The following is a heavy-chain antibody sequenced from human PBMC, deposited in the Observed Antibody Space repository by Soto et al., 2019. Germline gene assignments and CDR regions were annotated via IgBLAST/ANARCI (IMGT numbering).Heavy chain of an antibody. D-gene: IGHD6-6*01. V-gene: IGHV1-18*01. Sequence: GASVKVSCKASGYTFTSYGISWVRQAPGQGLEWVGWISGYDGKKDYAQKFQGRVTMTTDTSTSTGYMDLRSLRSDDTAVYYCAKGGAARPALAHFDYWGQGTLVTVSS. CDR1: GYTFTSYG. CDR2: ISGYDGKK. J-gene: IGHJ4*02. CDR3: AKGGAARPALAHFDY.